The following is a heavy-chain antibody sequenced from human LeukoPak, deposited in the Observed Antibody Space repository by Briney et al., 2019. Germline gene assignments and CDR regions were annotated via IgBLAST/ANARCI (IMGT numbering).Heavy chain of an antibody. Sequence: GGSLTLSCAASGFTVISNYMAWVRQAPGKGLEWVSRINTDGSSTSYADSVKGRFTISRDNAKNTLYLQMNSLSAEDTAVYYCARAHIAARSRPAGFWGQGTLVTVSS. J-gene: IGHJ4*02. CDR1: GFTVISNY. D-gene: IGHD6-13*01. CDR2: INTDGSST. CDR3: ARAHIAARSRPAGF. V-gene: IGHV3-74*01.